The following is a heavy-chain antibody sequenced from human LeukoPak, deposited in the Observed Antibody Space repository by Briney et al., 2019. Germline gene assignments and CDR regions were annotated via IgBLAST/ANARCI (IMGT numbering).Heavy chain of an antibody. CDR1: GFTFDNYA. J-gene: IGHJ1*01. CDR2: ISWNSGTI. V-gene: IGHV3-9*01. D-gene: IGHD6-19*01. Sequence: GGSLRLSCAASGFTFDNYAMNWVRQVPGKGLEWISLISWNSGTIGYADSVKGRFTISRDNANNFLYLQMNSLRAEDTALYYCARAYKDRSLAGKKEFFQHWGQGTLVTVCS. CDR3: ARAYKDRSLAGKKEFFQH.